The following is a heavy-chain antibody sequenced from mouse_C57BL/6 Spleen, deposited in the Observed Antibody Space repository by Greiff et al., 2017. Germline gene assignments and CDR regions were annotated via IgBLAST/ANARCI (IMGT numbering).Heavy chain of an antibody. V-gene: IGHV1-82*01. CDR3: ARESVYYAMDY. CDR1: GYAFSSSW. CDR2: IYPGDGDT. Sequence: QVQLKQSGPELVKPGASVKISCKASGYAFSSSWMHWVKQRPGQGLEWIGRIYPGDGDTNYNGKFKGKDTLTADKSSSTAYMQLSSLTSEASAVYFCARESVYYAMDYWGQGTSVTGSS. J-gene: IGHJ4*01.